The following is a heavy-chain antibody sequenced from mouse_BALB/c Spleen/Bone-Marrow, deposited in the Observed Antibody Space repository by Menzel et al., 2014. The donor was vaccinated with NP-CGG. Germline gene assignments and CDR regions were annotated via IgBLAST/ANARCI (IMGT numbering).Heavy chain of an antibody. CDR1: GFSLTSYG. J-gene: IGHJ4*01. Sequence: QVQLKQSGPGLVSPSQSQSITCTVSGFSLTSYGVHWVRQPPGKGLEWLGVMWAGGSTNYNSALMSRLSISKDNSKSQVFLKMNSLQTDDTAMYYCARDYYGSLYAMDYWGQGTSVTVSS. CDR3: ARDYYGSLYAMDY. CDR2: MWAGGST. V-gene: IGHV2-9*02. D-gene: IGHD1-1*01.